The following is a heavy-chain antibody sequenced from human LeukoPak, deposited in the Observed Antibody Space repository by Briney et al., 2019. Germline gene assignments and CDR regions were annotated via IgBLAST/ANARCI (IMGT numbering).Heavy chain of an antibody. J-gene: IGHJ4*02. V-gene: IGHV3-64*02. Sequence: GGSLRLSCAASGFTFSSHAMHWVRQAPGKGLEYVSAISSNGGSTYYADSVKGRFTISRDNSKNTLYLQMGSLRAEDMAVYYCARGAVATISGYYFDYWGQGTLVTVSS. CDR3: ARGAVATISGYYFDY. CDR2: ISSNGGST. CDR1: GFTFSSHA. D-gene: IGHD3-10*01.